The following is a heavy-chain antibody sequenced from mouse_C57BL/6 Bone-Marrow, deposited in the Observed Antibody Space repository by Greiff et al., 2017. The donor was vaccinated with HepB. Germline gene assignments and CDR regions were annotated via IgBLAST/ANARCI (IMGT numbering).Heavy chain of an antibody. CDR1: GYSITSGYY. J-gene: IGHJ3*01. V-gene: IGHV3-6*01. D-gene: IGHD2-1*01. CDR2: ISYDGSN. Sequence: EVHLVESGPGLVKPSQSLSLTCSVTGYSITSGYYWNWIRQFPGNKLEWMGYISYDGSNNYNPSLKNRISITRDTSKNQFFLKLNSVTTEDTATYYCARGKIYYGNYDAYWGQGTLVTVSA. CDR3: ARGKIYYGNYDAY.